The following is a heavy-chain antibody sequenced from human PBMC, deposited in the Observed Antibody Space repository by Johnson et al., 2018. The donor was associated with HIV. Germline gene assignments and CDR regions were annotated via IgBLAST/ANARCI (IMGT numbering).Heavy chain of an antibody. J-gene: IGHJ3*01. CDR1: GFTFSSYD. CDR2: IGSAGDT. Sequence: VRLVESGGGLVQPGGSLRLSCAASGFTFSSYDMHWVRQATGTGLEWVSGIGSAGDTYYPASVKGRSTISSDNSKNILYLHMNIVRTEDTALYFCAKEGIVPTAAVVGPPVDLDLWGQGTTVTVSS. CDR3: AKEGIVPTAAVVGPPVDLDL. D-gene: IGHD5-12*01. V-gene: IGHV3-13*01.